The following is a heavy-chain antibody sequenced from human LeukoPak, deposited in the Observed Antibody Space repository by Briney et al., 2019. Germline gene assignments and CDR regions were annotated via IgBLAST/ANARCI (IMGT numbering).Heavy chain of an antibody. D-gene: IGHD1-26*01. V-gene: IGHV3-48*04. CDR2: ISSSGSTI. J-gene: IGHJ4*02. Sequence: GGSLRLSCAASGFTFSSYSMNWVRQAPGKVLEWFSYISSSGSTIYYADSVKGRFTISRDNAKNSLYLQMNSLRAEDTAVYYCASRIVGTPDYFDYWGLGTLVTVSS. CDR1: GFTFSSYS. CDR3: ASRIVGTPDYFDY.